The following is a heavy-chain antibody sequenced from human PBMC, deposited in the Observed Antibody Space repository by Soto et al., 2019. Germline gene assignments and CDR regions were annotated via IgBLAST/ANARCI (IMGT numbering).Heavy chain of an antibody. D-gene: IGHD3-3*01. J-gene: IGHJ4*02. V-gene: IGHV1-69*01. CDR3: ATGVIWIGYFTVDS. CDR1: GGSFGNSA. Sequence: QVLLVQSGAEVKKPGSSVKISCKASGGSFGNSAINWVRQTPGQGLEWLGGFVPVYCTLNYAQKCQGRVTITADESTRTPHMTLSSLASNDTAVYYCATGVIWIGYFTVDSWGQGTRVTVSS. CDR2: FVPVYCTL.